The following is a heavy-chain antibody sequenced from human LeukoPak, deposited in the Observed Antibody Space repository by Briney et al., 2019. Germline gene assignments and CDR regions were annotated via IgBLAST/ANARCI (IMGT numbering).Heavy chain of an antibody. V-gene: IGHV4-61*08. D-gene: IGHD1-26*01. J-gene: IGHJ4*02. CDR2: IYYSGST. CDR3: ARDSGSYHY. CDR1: GGSISSGGYY. Sequence: PSETLSLTCAVSGGSISSGGYYWSWIRQPPGKGLEWIGYIYYSGSTNYNPSLKSRVTISVDTSKNQFSLKLSSVTAADTAVYYCARDSGSYHYWGQGTLVTVSS.